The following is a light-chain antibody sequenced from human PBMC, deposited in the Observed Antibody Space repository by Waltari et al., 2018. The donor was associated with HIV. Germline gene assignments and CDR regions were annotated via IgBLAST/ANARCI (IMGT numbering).Light chain of an antibody. Sequence: QTVVPQEPSFSVSPGGTVPLTCGLSSVSVSTIYYPSWYQQTPGPAPRTLIYSTNTRSSGVPDRFSGSILGNKAALTITGAQADDESDYYCVLYMGSGIWVFGGGTKLTVL. CDR3: VLYMGSGIWV. CDR2: STN. V-gene: IGLV8-61*01. CDR1: SVSVSTIYY. J-gene: IGLJ3*02.